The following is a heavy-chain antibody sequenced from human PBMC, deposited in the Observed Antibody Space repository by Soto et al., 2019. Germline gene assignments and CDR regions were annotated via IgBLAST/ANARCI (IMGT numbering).Heavy chain of an antibody. CDR1: GGSISSGSYY. D-gene: IGHD3-22*01. CDR2: IYYSGST. CDR3: ARPQITMIVPYYFDS. J-gene: IGHJ4*02. Sequence: SETLSLTCTVSGGSISSGSYYGSWIRQHPGKGLEWIGYIYYSGSTYYNPSLKSRVTISVDTSKNQFSLKLSSVTAADTAVYYCARPQITMIVPYYFDSWGQGTLVTFSS. V-gene: IGHV4-31*03.